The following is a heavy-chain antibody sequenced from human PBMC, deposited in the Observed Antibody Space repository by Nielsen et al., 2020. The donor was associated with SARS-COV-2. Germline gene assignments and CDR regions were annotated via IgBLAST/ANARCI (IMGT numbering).Heavy chain of an antibody. CDR2: ISWDGGST. V-gene: IGHV3-43*01. Sequence: GGSLRLSCAASGFTFDDYTMHWVRQAPGKGLEWVSLISWDGGSTYYADSVKGRFTISRDNSKNSLYLQMNSLRTEDTALYYCAKGYGGHYYYYGMDVWGQGTTVTVSS. D-gene: IGHD4-23*01. CDR3: AKGYGGHYYYYGMDV. J-gene: IGHJ6*02. CDR1: GFTFDDYT.